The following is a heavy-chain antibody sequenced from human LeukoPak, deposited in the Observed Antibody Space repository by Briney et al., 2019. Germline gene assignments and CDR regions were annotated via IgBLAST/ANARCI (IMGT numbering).Heavy chain of an antibody. CDR3: AKDMNYGGNLYYFDY. Sequence: GRSLSLSCAASGFTFDDYAMHWVRQAPGKGLEWVSGISWNSGSIGYADSVKGRFTISRDNAKNSLYLQMNSLRAEDTALYYCAKDMNYGGNLYYFDYWGQGTLVTVSS. CDR1: GFTFDDYA. D-gene: IGHD4-23*01. V-gene: IGHV3-9*01. J-gene: IGHJ4*02. CDR2: ISWNSGSI.